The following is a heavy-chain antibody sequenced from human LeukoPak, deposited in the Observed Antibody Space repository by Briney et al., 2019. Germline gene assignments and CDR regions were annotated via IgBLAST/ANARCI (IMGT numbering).Heavy chain of an antibody. CDR2: INHSGST. V-gene: IGHV4-34*01. CDR3: ARGRAIVVVPAASPWFDP. D-gene: IGHD2-2*01. CDR1: GGSISSYY. J-gene: IGHJ5*02. Sequence: SETLSLTCTVSGGSISSYYWSWIRQPPGKGLEWIGEINHSGSTNYNPSLKSRVTISVDTSKNQFSLKLSSVTAADTAVYYCARGRAIVVVPAASPWFDPWGQGTLVTVSS.